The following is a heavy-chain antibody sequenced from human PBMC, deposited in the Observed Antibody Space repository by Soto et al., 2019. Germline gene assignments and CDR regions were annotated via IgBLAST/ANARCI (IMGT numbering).Heavy chain of an antibody. Sequence: EVQLVESGGGLVQPGGSLRLSCAASGFTFSSYWMSWVRQAPGKGLEWVANIKQDGSEKYYVDSVKGRFTISRDNAKNSLYLQMNRLRAEDTAVYYCARSYDFWSGYYTPLYYFYGMDVWGQGTTVTVSS. CDR1: GFTFSSYW. CDR2: IKQDGSEK. J-gene: IGHJ6*02. V-gene: IGHV3-7*01. CDR3: ARSYDFWSGYYTPLYYFYGMDV. D-gene: IGHD3-3*01.